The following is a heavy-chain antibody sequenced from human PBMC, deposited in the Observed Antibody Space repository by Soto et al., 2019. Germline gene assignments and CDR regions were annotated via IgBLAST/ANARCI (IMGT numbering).Heavy chain of an antibody. CDR3: AKDLGYSYGRYYYGMDV. J-gene: IGHJ6*02. V-gene: IGHV3-23*01. D-gene: IGHD5-18*01. Sequence: EVQLLESGGGLVQPGGSLRLSCAASGFTFSSYAMSWVRQAPGKGLEWVSAISGSGGSTYYADSVKGRFTISRDNSKNTLYLQMNSLRAEGTAVYYCAKDLGYSYGRYYYGMDVWGQGTTVTVSS. CDR1: GFTFSSYA. CDR2: ISGSGGST.